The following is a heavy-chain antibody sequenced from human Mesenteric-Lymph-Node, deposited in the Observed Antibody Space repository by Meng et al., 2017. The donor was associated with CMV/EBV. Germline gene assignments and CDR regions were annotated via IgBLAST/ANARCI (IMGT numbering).Heavy chain of an antibody. CDR2: IVVGSGNT. CDR1: GFTFSTSA. CDR3: AGNFWSYGMDV. Sequence: SVKVSCKASGFTFSTSAVQWVRQARGQHLEWIAWIVVGSGNTNFAQKFQERVTITRDMSTSTAYMELSSLRSEDTAVYYCAGNFWSYGMDVWGQGTTVTVSS. J-gene: IGHJ6*02. V-gene: IGHV1-58*01. D-gene: IGHD3-3*01.